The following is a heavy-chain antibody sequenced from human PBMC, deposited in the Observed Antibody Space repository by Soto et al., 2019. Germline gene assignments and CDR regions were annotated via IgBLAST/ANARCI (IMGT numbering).Heavy chain of an antibody. J-gene: IGHJ3*02. V-gene: IGHV4-39*07. CDR2: IYYSGST. Sequence: SETLSLTCTVSGGSISSSSYYWGWIRQPPGKGLEWIGSIYYSGSTYYNPSLKSRVTISVDTSKNQFSLKLSSVTAADTAVYYCARDWQWLAHDAFDIWGQGTMVTVSS. CDR3: ARDWQWLAHDAFDI. D-gene: IGHD6-19*01. CDR1: GGSISSSSYY.